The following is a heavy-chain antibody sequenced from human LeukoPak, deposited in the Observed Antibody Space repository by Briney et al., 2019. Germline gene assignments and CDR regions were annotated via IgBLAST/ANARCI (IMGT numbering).Heavy chain of an antibody. D-gene: IGHD3-22*01. Sequence: ASVKVSCKASGYTFTGYYMRWVRQAPGQGLEWMGWINPNSGGTNYAQKFQGWVTMTRDTSISTAYMGLSRLRSDDTAVYYYARGCDSSGCFDYWGQGTLVTVSS. CDR1: GYTFTGYY. CDR3: ARGCDSSGCFDY. J-gene: IGHJ4*02. CDR2: INPNSGGT. V-gene: IGHV1-2*04.